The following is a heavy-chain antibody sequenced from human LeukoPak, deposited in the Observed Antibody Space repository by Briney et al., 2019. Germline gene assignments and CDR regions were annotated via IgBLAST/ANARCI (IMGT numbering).Heavy chain of an antibody. D-gene: IGHD3-22*01. Sequence: GASVRVSCKASGYTFTGYYMHWVRQAPGQGREWMGWINPNSGGTNYAQKFQGRVTMTRDTSISTAYMELSRLRSDDTAVYYCAKDFEVYYDSSRRKYCYYMDVWGKGTTVTVSS. CDR3: AKDFEVYYDSSRRKYCYYMDV. CDR1: GYTFTGYY. CDR2: INPNSGGT. J-gene: IGHJ6*03. V-gene: IGHV1-2*02.